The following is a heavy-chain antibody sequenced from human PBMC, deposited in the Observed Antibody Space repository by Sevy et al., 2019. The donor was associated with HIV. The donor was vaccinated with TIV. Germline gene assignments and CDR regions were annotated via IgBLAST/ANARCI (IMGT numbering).Heavy chain of an antibody. CDR2: ISAYNGNT. Sequence: ASVKVSCKASGYTFTNYGFCWVRQAPGQGLEWMGWISAYNGNTNYAQKFQGRVTMTTDTSTSTAYMELRSLRSDDTVLYYCARSTAGLEDFYYGMDVWGQGTTVTVSS. CDR1: GYTFTNYG. D-gene: IGHD3-10*01. CDR3: ARSTAGLEDFYYGMDV. J-gene: IGHJ6*02. V-gene: IGHV1-18*01.